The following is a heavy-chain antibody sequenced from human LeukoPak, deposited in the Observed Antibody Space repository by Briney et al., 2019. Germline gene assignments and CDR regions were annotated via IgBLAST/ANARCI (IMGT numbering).Heavy chain of an antibody. Sequence: KTGGSLRLSCAASGFTFSTYTMNWVRQAPGKGREWISYISTSSSTIYYADSVKGRFTISRDNAKNSLFLQMNSLRAEDTAVYYCARGQFLIDYWGQGTLVTVSS. CDR3: ARGQFLIDY. D-gene: IGHD2/OR15-2a*01. V-gene: IGHV3-48*01. J-gene: IGHJ4*02. CDR1: GFTFSTYT. CDR2: ISTSSSTI.